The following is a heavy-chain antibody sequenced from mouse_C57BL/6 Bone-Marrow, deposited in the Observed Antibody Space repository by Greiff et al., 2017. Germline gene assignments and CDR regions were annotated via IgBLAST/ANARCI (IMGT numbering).Heavy chain of an antibody. CDR2: ISYSGST. D-gene: IGHD2-5*01. CDR3: ARAYYSNLYFDY. CDR1: GYSITSGYD. V-gene: IGHV3-1*01. Sequence: EVKLQESGPGMVKPSQSLSLTCTVTGYSITSGYDWHWIRHFPGNKLEWMGYISYSGSTNYNPSLKSRISITHDTSKNHFFLKLNSVTTEDTATYYCARAYYSNLYFDYWCQGTTLTVSS. J-gene: IGHJ2*01.